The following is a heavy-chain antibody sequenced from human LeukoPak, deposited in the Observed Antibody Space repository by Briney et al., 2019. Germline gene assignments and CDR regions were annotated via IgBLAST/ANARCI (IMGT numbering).Heavy chain of an antibody. J-gene: IGHJ6*03. V-gene: IGHV4-34*01. CDR3: ARGYGDYGSRYYYMDV. CDR2: INHSGST. Sequence: PSETLSLTCAVYGGSLSGYYWSWIRQPPGKGLEWIGEINHSGSTNYNPSLKSRVTISVVTSKNQFSLKLSSVTAADTAVYYCARGYGDYGSRYYYMDVWGKGTTVTVSS. D-gene: IGHD4-17*01. CDR1: GGSLSGYY.